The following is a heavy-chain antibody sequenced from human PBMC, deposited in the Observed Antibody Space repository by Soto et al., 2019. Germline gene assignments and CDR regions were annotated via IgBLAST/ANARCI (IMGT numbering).Heavy chain of an antibody. J-gene: IGHJ5*02. Sequence: SETLSLTCTVSGGSISHDYWSWIRQSPGKGLEWIGYAYYSGSTDYNPSLKSRVTMSVDTSKNQVPLKLNSVTTADTAVYYCARDRSTYGGGGTGEVKENWFDPWGPGTLVTVSS. CDR3: ARDRSTYGGGGTGEVKENWFDP. CDR2: AYYSGST. CDR1: GGSISHDY. V-gene: IGHV4-59*01. D-gene: IGHD2-8*01.